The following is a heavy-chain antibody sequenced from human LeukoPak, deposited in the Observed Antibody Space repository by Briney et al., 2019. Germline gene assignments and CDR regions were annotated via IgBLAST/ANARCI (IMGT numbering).Heavy chain of an antibody. J-gene: IGHJ4*02. CDR1: GFTVSSNY. V-gene: IGHV3-53*01. Sequence: PGGSLRLSCAASGFTVSSNYMSWVRQAPGKGLEWASVIYSDGRTYYADSVKGRFTISRDNSKNTLYLQMNSLRAEDTAVYYCARDFLRSSGLYWGQGTLVTVSS. CDR2: IYSDGRT. D-gene: IGHD3-22*01. CDR3: ARDFLRSSGLY.